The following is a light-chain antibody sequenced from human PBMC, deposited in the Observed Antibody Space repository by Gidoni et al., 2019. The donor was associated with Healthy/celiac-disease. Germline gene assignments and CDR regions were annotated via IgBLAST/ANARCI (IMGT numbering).Light chain of an antibody. J-gene: IGKJ1*01. CDR2: AAS. Sequence: DIQMTQSPSSLSASVGDRVTITCRASQSISSYLNWYQQKPWKSPKLLIYAASILQSGVPSRFICIGSGTDFTLTISSRQPEDFATYYFQQSYSTPRTFGQGTKVEIK. CDR1: QSISSY. V-gene: IGKV1-39*01. CDR3: QQSYSTPRT.